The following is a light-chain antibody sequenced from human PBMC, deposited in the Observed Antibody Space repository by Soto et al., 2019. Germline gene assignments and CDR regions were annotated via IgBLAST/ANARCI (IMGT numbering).Light chain of an antibody. CDR3: SSYTSGSTPVV. Sequence: QSALTQPPSVSGSPGQSVTISCTGTSSDVGSYNRVSWYQQPPGTAPKLMIYEVSNRPSGVPDRFSGSKSGNAASLTISGLQAEDEADYYCSSYTSGSTPVVFGGGTKVTVL. CDR2: EVS. CDR1: SSDVGSYNR. J-gene: IGLJ2*01. V-gene: IGLV2-18*02.